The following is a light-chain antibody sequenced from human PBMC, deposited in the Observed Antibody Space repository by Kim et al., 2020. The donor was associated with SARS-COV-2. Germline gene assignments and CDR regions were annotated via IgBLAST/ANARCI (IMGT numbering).Light chain of an antibody. CDR3: SAWDRRLSAWV. CDR2: RNN. Sequence: QAGLTQPPSVSKGLRQTATLTCTGDSNNVGDQGATWLQQHQGHTPKLLSCRNNNRPSGISERFSASRSGNTASLTIAGLQPDDEGDYYCSAWDRRLSAWVFGEGTQLTVL. V-gene: IGLV10-54*04. J-gene: IGLJ3*02. CDR1: SNNVGDQG.